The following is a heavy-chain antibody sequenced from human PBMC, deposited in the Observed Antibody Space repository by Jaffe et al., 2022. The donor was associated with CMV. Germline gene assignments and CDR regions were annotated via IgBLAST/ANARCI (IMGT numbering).Heavy chain of an antibody. CDR3: ARHGPLWFGELFAPLDY. CDR2: IYYSGST. Sequence: QVQLQESGPGLVKPSETLSLTCTVSGGSISSYYWSWIRQPPGKGLEWIGYIYYSGSTNYNPSLKSRVTISVDTSKNQFSLKLSSVTAADTAVYYCARHGPLWFGELFAPLDYWGQGTLVTVSS. J-gene: IGHJ4*02. D-gene: IGHD3-10*01. V-gene: IGHV4-59*08. CDR1: GGSISSYY.